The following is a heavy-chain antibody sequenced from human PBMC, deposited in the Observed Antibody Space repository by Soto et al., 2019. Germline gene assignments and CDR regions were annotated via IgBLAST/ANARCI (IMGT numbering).Heavy chain of an antibody. D-gene: IGHD4-17*01. V-gene: IGHV1-69*01. J-gene: IGHJ4*02. CDR1: GGTFSTFG. CDR3: AKSAPMDAGDKYYYDF. CDR2: IIPFFGTA. Sequence: QVQLVQSGTEVKKTGSSVKVSCKASGGTFSTFGISWVRQAPGQGLEWMGGIIPFFGTARYSQKFEDRITITADESTNTVYMDLRSLTSEDTAICNCAKSAPMDAGDKYYYDFWGQGARVTVS.